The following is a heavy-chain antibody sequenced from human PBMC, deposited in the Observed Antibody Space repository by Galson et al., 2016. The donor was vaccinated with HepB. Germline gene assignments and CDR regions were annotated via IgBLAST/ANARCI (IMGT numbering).Heavy chain of an antibody. CDR3: AKGDKVTGWDN. CDR1: GLTFSSCA. Sequence: SLRLSCAASGLTFSSCAMYWVRQAPGKGLERVSAVSGSGTNTYHANSVKGRFTVSRDNSKNTLYLQMNSLRAEHTAVYYCAKGDKVTGWDNWGQGTLVAVSS. CDR2: VSGSGTNT. D-gene: IGHD6-19*01. J-gene: IGHJ4*02. V-gene: IGHV3-23*01.